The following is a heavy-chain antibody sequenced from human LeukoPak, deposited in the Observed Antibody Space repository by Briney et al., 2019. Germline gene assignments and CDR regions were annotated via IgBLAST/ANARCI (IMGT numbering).Heavy chain of an antibody. V-gene: IGHV5-51*01. CDR1: GYSFTSYW. CDR2: IYSGGSDT. J-gene: IGHJ1*01. Sequence: GESLKISWKGSGYSFTSYWIGLVRQMPGKGLGLVWIIYSGGSDTRYSPSFQGQVTISADKSISTAYLQWSSLKASDTAMYYCASGEYDSSGYYRTEYFQHWGQGTLVTVSS. CDR3: ASGEYDSSGYYRTEYFQH. D-gene: IGHD3-22*01.